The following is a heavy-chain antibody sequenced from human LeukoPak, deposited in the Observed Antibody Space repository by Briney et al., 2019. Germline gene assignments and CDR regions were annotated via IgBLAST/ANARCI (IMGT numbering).Heavy chain of an antibody. CDR1: GFTFSAYW. CDR2: IIEGGDVK. D-gene: IGHD6-19*01. CDR3: ARVGKNGWDFDH. J-gene: IGHJ4*02. V-gene: IGHV3-7*01. Sequence: GGSLRLSCAASGFTFSAYWMTWVRQAPGKGPAWVANIIEGGDVKYYVDSVKGRFIISRDNTKNSLYLQMTSLRADDTAVYYCARVGKNGWDFDHWGQGTLVTVSS.